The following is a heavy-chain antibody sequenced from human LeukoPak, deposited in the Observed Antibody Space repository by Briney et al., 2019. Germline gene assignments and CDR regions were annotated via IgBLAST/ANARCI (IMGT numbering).Heavy chain of an antibody. CDR2: IIPIFGTA. CDR3: ARVLESYCGGDCSFDY. J-gene: IGHJ4*02. V-gene: IGHV1-69*13. CDR1: GGTFSSYA. Sequence: SVKVSCKASGGTFSSYAISWVRQAPGQGLEWMGGIIPIFGTANYARKFQGRVTITADESTSTAYMELSSLRSEDTAVYYCARVLESYCGGDCSFDYWGQGTLVTVSS. D-gene: IGHD2-21*02.